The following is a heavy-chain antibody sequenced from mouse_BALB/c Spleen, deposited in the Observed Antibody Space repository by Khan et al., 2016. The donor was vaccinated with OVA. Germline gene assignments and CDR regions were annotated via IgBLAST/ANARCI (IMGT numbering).Heavy chain of an antibody. D-gene: IGHD2-1*01. CDR3: ARHGNYMRIMDY. CDR2: INTETGEP. J-gene: IGHJ4*01. Sequence: QIQLVQSGPELKKPGETVKISCKPSGYTFTDCSMHWVKQAPGKGLKWMGWINTETGEPTYADDFKGRFALSLETSASTAYLRINNLKNEDTATYFCARHGNYMRIMDYWGQGTSVTVSA. CDR1: GYTFTDCS. V-gene: IGHV9-2-1*01.